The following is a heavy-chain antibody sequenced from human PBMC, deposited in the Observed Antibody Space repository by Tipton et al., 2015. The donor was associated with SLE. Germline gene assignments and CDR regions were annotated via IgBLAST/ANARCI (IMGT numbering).Heavy chain of an antibody. Sequence: QLVQSGAEVKKPGASVKVSCKASGYTFTSYYMHWVRQAPGQGLEWMGIINPSGGSTSYAQKFQGRVTMTRDTSTSTVYMELSSLRSEDTAVYYCASKSGYYGSGSHPGAFDIWGQGTMVTVSS. V-gene: IGHV1-46*01. CDR1: GYTFTSYY. CDR3: ASKSGYYGSGSHPGAFDI. J-gene: IGHJ3*02. CDR2: INPSGGST. D-gene: IGHD3-10*01.